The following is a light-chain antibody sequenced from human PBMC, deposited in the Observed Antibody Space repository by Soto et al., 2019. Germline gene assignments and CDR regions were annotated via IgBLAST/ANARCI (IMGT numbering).Light chain of an antibody. V-gene: IGKV3-20*01. CDR1: QSVSSSH. J-gene: IGKJ4*01. Sequence: ELVLTQSPGTLSLSPGEIATLSYRAIQSVSSSHLAWYQQKPGQAPRLVIYGASSRATGIPDRFSGSGSGTDFTLTISRLEPEDFVVYYCQQYGSSPPLTLGGGTKVDIK. CDR2: GAS. CDR3: QQYGSSPPLT.